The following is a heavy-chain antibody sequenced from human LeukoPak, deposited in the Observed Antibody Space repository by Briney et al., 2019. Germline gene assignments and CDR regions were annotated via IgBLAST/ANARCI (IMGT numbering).Heavy chain of an antibody. V-gene: IGHV3-7*05. CDR1: GFTFSSYW. D-gene: IGHD6-19*01. Sequence: GGSLRLSCTASGFTFSSYWMSWVRQAPGRGLEWVANIKEDGSEKYYVDSVTGRFTISRDNAKESLYLQMNGLGTEDTAVYYCASQFWWAAVPGTLDYWGQGTLVTVSS. CDR3: ASQFWWAAVPGTLDY. CDR2: IKEDGSEK. J-gene: IGHJ4*02.